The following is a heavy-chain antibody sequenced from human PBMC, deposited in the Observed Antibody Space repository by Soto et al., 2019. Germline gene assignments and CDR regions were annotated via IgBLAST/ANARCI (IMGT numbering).Heavy chain of an antibody. CDR2: IIPIFGTA. J-gene: IGHJ6*02. V-gene: IGHV1-69*13. CDR3: VKGAARPHYYYYGMDV. D-gene: IGHD6-6*01. Sequence: ASVKVSCKASGGTFSSYAISWVRQAPGQGLEWMGGIIPIFGTANYAQKFQGRVTITADESTSTAYMELSSLRSEDTAVYYCVKGAARPHYYYYGMDVWGQGTTVTVSS. CDR1: GGTFSSYA.